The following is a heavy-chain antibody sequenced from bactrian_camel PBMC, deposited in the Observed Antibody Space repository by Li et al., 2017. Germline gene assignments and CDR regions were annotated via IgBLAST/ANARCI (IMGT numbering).Heavy chain of an antibody. V-gene: IGHV3S40*01. CDR2: INSNGST. D-gene: IGHD6*01. Sequence: VQLVESGGGLVQPGGSLTLSCVASGFPFSSYGLSWVRLPPGKDLEYVSTINSNGSTYYRTTVEGRFTISRDNAKNTVYLQMNSLKSEDTALYYCATQVREGGTWYGGYGYWGQGTQVTVS. J-gene: IGHJ4*01. CDR1: GFPFSSYG. CDR3: ATQVREGGTWYGGYGY.